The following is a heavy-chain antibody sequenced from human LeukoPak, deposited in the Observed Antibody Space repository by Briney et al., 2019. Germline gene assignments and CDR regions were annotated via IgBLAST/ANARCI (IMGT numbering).Heavy chain of an antibody. CDR2: IYFDGNS. CDR3: AAENGNFWIGYHYFED. J-gene: IGHJ4*02. D-gene: IGHD3-3*01. Sequence: PSETLSLTCTVSGGFLGSSSYYWGWIRQPPGKDLEWIGTIYFDGNSFYNPSLKSRVTISIDMSKNQFSLKLSSVTAADTAIYYCAAENGNFWIGYHYFEDWGQGTLVSVSS. V-gene: IGHV4-39*01. CDR1: GGFLGSSSYY.